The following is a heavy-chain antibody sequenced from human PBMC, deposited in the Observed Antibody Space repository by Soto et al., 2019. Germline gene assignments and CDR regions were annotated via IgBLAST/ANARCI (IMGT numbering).Heavy chain of an antibody. J-gene: IGHJ6*02. V-gene: IGHV3-7*01. CDR3: ARDRSIVVVPAVTYYYGMDV. D-gene: IGHD2-2*01. Sequence: LRLSCAASGFTFSSYWMSWVRQAPGKGLEWVANIKQDGSEKYYVDSVKGRFTISRDNAKNSLYLQMNSLRAEDTAVYYCARDRSIVVVPAVTYYYGMDVWGQGTTVTVSS. CDR2: IKQDGSEK. CDR1: GFTFSSYW.